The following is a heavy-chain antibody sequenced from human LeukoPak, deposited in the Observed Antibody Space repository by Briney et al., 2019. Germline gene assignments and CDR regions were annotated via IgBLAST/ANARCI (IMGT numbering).Heavy chain of an antibody. CDR2: IYYSGST. CDR3: ARDLFGYYYYMDV. D-gene: IGHD3-10*01. V-gene: IGHV4-59*01. J-gene: IGHJ6*03. CDR1: GGSISSYY. Sequence: PSGTLSLTCTVSGGSISSYYWSWIRQPPGKGLEWIGYIYYSGSTNYNPSLKSRVTISVDTSKNQFSLKLSSVTAADTAVYYCARDLFGYYYYMDVWGKGTTVTVSS.